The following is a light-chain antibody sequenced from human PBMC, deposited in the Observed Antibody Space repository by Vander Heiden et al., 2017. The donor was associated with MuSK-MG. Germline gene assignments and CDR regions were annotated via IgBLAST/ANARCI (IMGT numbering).Light chain of an antibody. CDR3: QQDST. Sequence: AIRMTQSPFSLSASVGDRVTITCWASQGISSYLVWYQQKPAKAPKLVIYYASSSQSGVPSRFSGRGSGTDYTLTISSLQPEDFATYYWQQDSTFGGGTKVXIK. V-gene: IGKV1D-43*01. CDR2: YAS. CDR1: QGISSY. J-gene: IGKJ4*01.